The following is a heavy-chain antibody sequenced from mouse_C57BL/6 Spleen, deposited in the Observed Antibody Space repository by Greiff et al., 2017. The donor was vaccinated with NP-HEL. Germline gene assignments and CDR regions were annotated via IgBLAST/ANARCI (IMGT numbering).Heavy chain of an antibody. Sequence: EVQLQQSGPELVKPGASVKIPCKASGYTFTDYNMDWVKQSHGKSLEWIGAINPNNGGTIYTQKFKGKATLTVDKSSSTAYMELRSLTSEDTAVYYCARSDGYYDAYWGQGTLVTVSA. J-gene: IGHJ3*01. V-gene: IGHV1-18*01. D-gene: IGHD2-3*01. CDR1: GYTFTDYN. CDR2: INPNNGGT. CDR3: ARSDGYYDAY.